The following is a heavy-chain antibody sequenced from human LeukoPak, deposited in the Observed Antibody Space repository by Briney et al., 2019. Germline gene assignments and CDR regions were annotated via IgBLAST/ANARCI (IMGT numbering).Heavy chain of an antibody. V-gene: IGHV3-53*01. CDR3: ARDLPPAPWNGMDV. D-gene: IGHD2-2*01. CDR2: IYSGGST. J-gene: IGHJ6*02. Sequence: GGSLRLSCAASGLTVSSNYMSWVRQAPGKGLEWVSVIYSGGSTYYADSVKGRLTISRDNSKNTLYLQMNSLRPEDTAVYYCARDLPPAPWNGMDVWGQGTTVTVSS. CDR1: GLTVSSNY.